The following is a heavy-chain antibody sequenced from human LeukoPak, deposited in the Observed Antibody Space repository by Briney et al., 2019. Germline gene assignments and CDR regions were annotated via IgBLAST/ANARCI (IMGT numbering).Heavy chain of an antibody. V-gene: IGHV5-10-1*01. Sequence: GESLQISCKGSGYSFTSYWISWVRQMPGKGLEWMGRIDPSDSYTNYSPSFQGHVTISADKSISTAYLQWSSLKASDTAMYYCARLRGIAARPRAYYYYGMDVWGQGTTVTVSS. CDR1: GYSFTSYW. CDR3: ARLRGIAARPRAYYYYGMDV. D-gene: IGHD6-6*01. CDR2: IDPSDSYT. J-gene: IGHJ6*02.